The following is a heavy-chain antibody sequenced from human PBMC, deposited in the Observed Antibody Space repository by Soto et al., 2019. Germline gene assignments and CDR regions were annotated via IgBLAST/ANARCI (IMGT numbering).Heavy chain of an antibody. J-gene: IGHJ5*02. CDR1: GFTFGDYA. CDR3: TRVRAGYNLWWFGR. CDR2: IRSKAYGGTT. D-gene: IGHD5-12*01. Sequence: GGSLRLSCRASGFTFGDYAMSWFRQAPGKGLEWVGFIRSKAYGGTTEFAASVKGRFTISRDDSKSIAYLQMNSLHTEDTAVYYCTRVRAGYNLWWFGRWGQGSMCTVSS. V-gene: IGHV3-49*03.